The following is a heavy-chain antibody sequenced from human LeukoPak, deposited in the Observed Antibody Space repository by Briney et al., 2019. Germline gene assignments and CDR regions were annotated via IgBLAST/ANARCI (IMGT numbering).Heavy chain of an antibody. Sequence: GGSLRLSCAASGFTFSSYSMNWVRQAPGKGLEWVSSISSSSYIYYADSVKGRFTISRDNAKNSLYLQMNSLRAEDTAVYYCARDVGGAGMMIPGTYDSRRKGWFDPWGQGTLVTVSS. D-gene: IGHD3-22*01. V-gene: IGHV3-21*01. CDR2: ISSSSYI. J-gene: IGHJ5*02. CDR1: GFTFSSYS. CDR3: ARDVGGAGMMIPGTYDSRRKGWFDP.